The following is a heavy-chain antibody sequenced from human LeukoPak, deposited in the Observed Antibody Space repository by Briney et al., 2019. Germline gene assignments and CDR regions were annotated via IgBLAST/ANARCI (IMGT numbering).Heavy chain of an antibody. Sequence: SQTLSLTCTVSGGSISSYYWSWIRQPPGKGLEWIGYIYYSGSTNYNPSLKSRVTISVDTSKNQFSLKLSSVTAADTAVYYCARHGEHYYDSSALFDYWGQGTLVTVSS. D-gene: IGHD3-22*01. CDR2: IYYSGST. CDR1: GGSISSYY. J-gene: IGHJ4*02. CDR3: ARHGEHYYDSSALFDY. V-gene: IGHV4-59*08.